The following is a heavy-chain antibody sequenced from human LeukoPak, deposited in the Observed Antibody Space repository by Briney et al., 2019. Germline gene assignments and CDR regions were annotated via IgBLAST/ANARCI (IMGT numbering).Heavy chain of an antibody. Sequence: GGSLRLSCAASGFTFDDYGMSWVRQAPGKGLEWVSGINWNGGSTGYADSVKGRFTISRDNSKNTLYLQMNSLRAEDTAVYYCAKAGTTRYYYYMDVWGKGTTVTISS. J-gene: IGHJ6*03. CDR1: GFTFDDYG. V-gene: IGHV3-20*04. CDR3: AKAGTTRYYYYMDV. D-gene: IGHD1-7*01. CDR2: INWNGGST.